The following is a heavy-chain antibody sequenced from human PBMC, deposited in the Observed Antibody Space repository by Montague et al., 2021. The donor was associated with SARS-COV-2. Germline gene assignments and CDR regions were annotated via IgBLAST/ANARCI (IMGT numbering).Heavy chain of an antibody. Sequence: SETLSLTCAVYGGSFSGYYWSWIRQPPGKGLEWIGEINHSGSTNYNPSLKRRVTISVDTSKNQFSLKLSSVTAADTAVYYCAREVRARIVVVIAMPYYYVDYWGQGTLVTVSS. CDR1: GGSFSGYY. CDR3: AREVRARIVVVIAMPYYYVDY. CDR2: INHSGST. V-gene: IGHV4-34*01. J-gene: IGHJ4*02. D-gene: IGHD2-21*01.